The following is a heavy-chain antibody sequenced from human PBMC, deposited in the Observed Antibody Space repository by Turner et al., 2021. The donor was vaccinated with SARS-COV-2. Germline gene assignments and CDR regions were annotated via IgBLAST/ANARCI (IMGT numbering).Heavy chain of an antibody. V-gene: IGHV3-11*06. D-gene: IGHD3-16*01. CDR1: GFTFSDYY. Sequence: QVQLVESGGGLVKPGGSLRLSCAASGFTFSDYYMSWIRQAPGKGLAWVSYISSSSSYTNYADSVKGRFPISRDNAKNSLYLQMNSLRAEDTDVYYCAGAYDYLYKWGQGTLVTVSS. CDR2: ISSSSSYT. J-gene: IGHJ4*02. CDR3: AGAYDYLYK.